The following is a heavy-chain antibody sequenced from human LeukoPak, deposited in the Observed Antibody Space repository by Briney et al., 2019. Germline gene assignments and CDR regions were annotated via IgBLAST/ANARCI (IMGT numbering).Heavy chain of an antibody. CDR2: IKEDGSDK. V-gene: IGHV3-7*03. Sequence: GGSLRLSCAASAFTFSSYWMSWVRQAPGKGLEWVANIKEDGSDKNYVDSVKGRFTISRDNSKNTLYLQMNSLRAEDTAVYYCAKIGSRSAVRLDYWGQGTLVTVSS. D-gene: IGHD3-10*01. CDR1: AFTFSSYW. CDR3: AKIGSRSAVRLDY. J-gene: IGHJ4*02.